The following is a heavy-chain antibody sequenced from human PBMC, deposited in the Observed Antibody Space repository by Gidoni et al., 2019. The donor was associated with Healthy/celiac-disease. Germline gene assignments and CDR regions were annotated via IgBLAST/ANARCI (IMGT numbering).Heavy chain of an antibody. Sequence: EVQLVESGGGLVKPGGSLRLSGAASGFTFSNAWLSCVRQDPGKGLEWVGRIKSKTDGGTTDYAAPVKGRFTISRDDSKNTLYLQMNSLKTEDTAVYYCTTDRFCCYYDSSGSPGWFDPWGQGTLVTVSS. V-gene: IGHV3-15*01. CDR2: IKSKTDGGTT. J-gene: IGHJ5*02. D-gene: IGHD3-22*01. CDR1: GFTFSNAW. CDR3: TTDRFCCYYDSSGSPGWFDP.